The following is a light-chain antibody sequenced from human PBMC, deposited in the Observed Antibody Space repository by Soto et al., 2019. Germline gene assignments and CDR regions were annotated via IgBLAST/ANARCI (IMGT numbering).Light chain of an antibody. CDR3: ASHTSSNTRV. V-gene: IGLV1-51*02. CDR2: END. CDR1: SSNIGNYY. J-gene: IGLJ1*01. Sequence: QSVLTQPPSVSAAPGQKVTMSCSGGSSNIGNYYVSWHQQLPGTAPKLLIYENDKRPSGIPDRFSGSKSGTSATLGITGLQAGDEADYYCASHTSSNTRVFGTGTKVTVL.